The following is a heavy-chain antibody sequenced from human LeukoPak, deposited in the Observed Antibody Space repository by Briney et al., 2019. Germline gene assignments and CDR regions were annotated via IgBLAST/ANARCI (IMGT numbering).Heavy chain of an antibody. D-gene: IGHD2-2*01. J-gene: IGHJ5*02. CDR2: IKQDGSEK. V-gene: IGHV3-7*01. Sequence: GGSLRLSCAASGFTFSSYWMSWVRQAPGKGLEWVANIKQDGSEKYYVDSVKGRFTISRDNAKNSLYLQMNSLRAEDTAVYYCARGYCSSTSCYPNWFDPWGQGTLVTVSS. CDR1: GFTFSSYW. CDR3: ARGYCSSTSCYPNWFDP.